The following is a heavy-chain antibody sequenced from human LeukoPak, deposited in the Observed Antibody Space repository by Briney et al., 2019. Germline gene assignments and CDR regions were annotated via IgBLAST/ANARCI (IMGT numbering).Heavy chain of an antibody. Sequence: GESLKISCKGSGYSFTSYWIGWVRQMPGKGLEWMGIIYPGDSDTRYSPSFQGQVTISADKSISTAYLQWSSLKASDTAMYYCARHYSSSWYKPQDALDIWGQGTMVTFSS. V-gene: IGHV5-51*01. D-gene: IGHD6-13*01. CDR3: ARHYSSSWYKPQDALDI. CDR1: GYSFTSYW. J-gene: IGHJ3*02. CDR2: IYPGDSDT.